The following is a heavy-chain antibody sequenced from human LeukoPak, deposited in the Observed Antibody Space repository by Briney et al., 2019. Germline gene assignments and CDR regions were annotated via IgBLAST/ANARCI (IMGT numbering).Heavy chain of an antibody. J-gene: IGHJ4*02. CDR3: ARDMGDQYSSGWYYFDY. V-gene: IGHV4-39*07. CDR1: GGSISSSSYY. D-gene: IGHD6-19*01. Sequence: PSETLSLTCTVSGGSISSSSYYWGWIRQPPGKGLEWIGSIYYSVSTYYNPSLKSRVTISVDTSKNQFSLKLSSVTAADTAVYYCARDMGDQYSSGWYYFDYWGQGTLVTVSS. CDR2: IYYSVST.